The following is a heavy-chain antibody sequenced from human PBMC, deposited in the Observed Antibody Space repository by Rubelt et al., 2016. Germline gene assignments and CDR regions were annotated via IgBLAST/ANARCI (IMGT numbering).Heavy chain of an antibody. CDR2: INPNSGDP. CDR3: ARDLNYGPDY. CDR1: GYTVSGHY. V-gene: IGHV1-2*02. Sequence: QVQVVQSGAEVKKPGASVRVSCKTSGYTVSGHYIHWVRQAPAQGLEWIEWINPNSGDPTYAQKFQGRVSITRDTPITTVYLELSTLTFDDTAVYYCARDLNYGPDYWGQGTLVTVSS. J-gene: IGHJ4*02. D-gene: IGHD4-11*01.